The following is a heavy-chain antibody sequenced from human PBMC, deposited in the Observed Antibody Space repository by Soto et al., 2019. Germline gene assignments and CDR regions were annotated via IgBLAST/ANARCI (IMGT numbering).Heavy chain of an antibody. J-gene: IGHJ6*02. CDR2: IIPILGIA. Sequence: ASVKVSCKASGGTFSSYTISWVRQAPGQGLEWMGRIIPILGIANYAQKFQGRVTITADKSTSTAYMELSSLRSEDTAVYYCARGLDGSGHYYGMDVWGQGTTVTVSS. CDR3: ARGLDGSGHYYGMDV. D-gene: IGHD3-10*01. CDR1: GGTFSSYT. V-gene: IGHV1-69*02.